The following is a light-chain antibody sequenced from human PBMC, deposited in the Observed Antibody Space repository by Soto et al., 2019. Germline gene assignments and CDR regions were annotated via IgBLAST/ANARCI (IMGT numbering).Light chain of an antibody. CDR2: AAS. V-gene: IGKV1-12*01. CDR1: EYIGTW. J-gene: IGKJ4*01. Sequence: DIQMTQSPSSVSASVGDTVTITCRASEYIGTWLAWYQQKPGKAPNILISAASSLQSGVPTRVSGSGSGTDFTLPIRSLEPEDFATYFCQQGASFPLAFGGGTKVEIK. CDR3: QQGASFPLA.